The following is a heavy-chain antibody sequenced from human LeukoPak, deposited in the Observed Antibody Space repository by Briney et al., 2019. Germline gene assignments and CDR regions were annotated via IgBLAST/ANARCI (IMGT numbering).Heavy chain of an antibody. CDR3: AINSGSYIFDY. D-gene: IGHD1-26*01. CDR2: INHSGST. Sequence: SETLSLTCAVYGGSFSGYYWSWIRQPPGKGLEWIGEINHSGSTNYNPSLKSRVTISVDKSKNQFSLKLSSVTAADTAVYYCAINSGSYIFDYWGQGTLVTVSS. CDR1: GGSFSGYY. J-gene: IGHJ4*02. V-gene: IGHV4-34*01.